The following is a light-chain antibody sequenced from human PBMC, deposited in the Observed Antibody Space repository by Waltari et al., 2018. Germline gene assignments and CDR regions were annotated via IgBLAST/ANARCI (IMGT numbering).Light chain of an antibody. CDR1: SSDVGSYNL. CDR2: EGS. V-gene: IGLV2-23*01. Sequence: QSALTQPASVSGSPGQSITISCTGTSSDVGSYNLVSWYHQHPGKAPKLMIYEGSKRPSGVSNRFSGSKSGNTASLTISGLQAEDEADYYCCSYAGSSSVFGGGTKLTVL. J-gene: IGLJ2*01. CDR3: CSYAGSSSV.